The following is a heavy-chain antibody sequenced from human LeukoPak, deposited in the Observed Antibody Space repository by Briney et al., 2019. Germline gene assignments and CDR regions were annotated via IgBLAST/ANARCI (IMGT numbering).Heavy chain of an antibody. J-gene: IGHJ5*02. CDR2: ISDSGDNT. CDR1: GFTFNSYA. CDR3: SKERECSSTSCRWFDP. D-gene: IGHD2-2*01. Sequence: GGSLRLSCAASGFTFNSYAMSWVRQAPGRGLEWVAAISDSGDNTYYASSVKGRFTISRDNSKHTLSLQMNSLRVEDTAVYYCSKERECSSTSCRWFDPWGQGTLVVVSS. V-gene: IGHV3-23*01.